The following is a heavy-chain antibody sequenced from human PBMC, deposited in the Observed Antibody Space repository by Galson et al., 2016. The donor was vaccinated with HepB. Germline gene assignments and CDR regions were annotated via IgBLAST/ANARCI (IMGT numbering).Heavy chain of an antibody. Sequence: LRLSCAASGFTFSIYWMRWVRQAPGKGLEWVASIKHDGTEQYYVDSVRGRFTASRDNAGNSLYLQMNSLRAEDTAVYYCARDSGYRDFDYCGQGTLVTVSS. D-gene: IGHD6-13*01. CDR3: ARDSGYRDFDY. J-gene: IGHJ4*02. V-gene: IGHV3-7*03. CDR1: GFTFSIYW. CDR2: IKHDGTEQ.